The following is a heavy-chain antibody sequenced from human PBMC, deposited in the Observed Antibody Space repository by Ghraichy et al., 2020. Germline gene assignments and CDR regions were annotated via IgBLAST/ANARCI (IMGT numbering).Heavy chain of an antibody. CDR3: ARPRDCTNGVCYPDFDY. V-gene: IGHV1-8*02. D-gene: IGHD2-8*01. J-gene: IGHJ4*02. CDR1: GYTFTSYD. CDR2: MNPNRGNT. Sequence: ASVKVSCKASGYTFTSYDINWVRQAPGQGLEWMGRMNPNRGNTSYAQKFQGRVTMTTDASMSTAYMELSSLRSEDAAIYYCARPRDCTNGVCYPDFDYWGQGTLVTVSS.